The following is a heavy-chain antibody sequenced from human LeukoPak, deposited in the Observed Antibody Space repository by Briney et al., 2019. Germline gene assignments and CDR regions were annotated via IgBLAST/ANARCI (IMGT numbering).Heavy chain of an antibody. J-gene: IGHJ6*02. V-gene: IGHV3-30-3*01. Sequence: GGSLRLSCAASGFTFSSYAMHWVRQAPGKGLEWVAVISYDGSNKYYADSVKGRLTISRDNSKNTLYLQMNSLRAEDTAVYYCARATEYCSGGSCYPYGMDVWGQGTTVTVSS. CDR3: ARATEYCSGGSCYPYGMDV. CDR1: GFTFSSYA. D-gene: IGHD2-15*01. CDR2: ISYDGSNK.